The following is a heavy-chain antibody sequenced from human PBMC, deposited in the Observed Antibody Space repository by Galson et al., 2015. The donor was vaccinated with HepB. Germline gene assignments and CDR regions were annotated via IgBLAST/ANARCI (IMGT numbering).Heavy chain of an antibody. V-gene: IGHV3-23*01. J-gene: IGHJ4*02. Sequence: SLRLSCATSGFTFSNYGMTWVRQAPGKGREWVSIIRRSGEKKGYADSVKGRFTVSRDNPKNTLYLQMNGLRGEDSAVYFCAKGGRDDYNDNFQYFDYWGQGILVTVSS. CDR3: AKGGRDDYNDNFQYFDY. CDR2: IRRSGEKK. CDR1: GFTFSNYG. D-gene: IGHD5-24*01.